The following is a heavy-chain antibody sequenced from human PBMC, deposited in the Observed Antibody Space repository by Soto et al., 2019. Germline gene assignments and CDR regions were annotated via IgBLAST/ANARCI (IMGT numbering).Heavy chain of an antibody. CDR2: INAGNGNT. Sequence: RASVKVSCKASGYTFTSYAMHWVRQAPGQRLEWMGWINAGNGNTKYSQKFQGRVTITRDTSASTAYMELSSLRSEDAAVYYCAREIFGVIISGGRDAFDIWGQGTMVTVSS. CDR3: AREIFGVIISGGRDAFDI. J-gene: IGHJ3*02. D-gene: IGHD3-3*01. CDR1: GYTFTSYA. V-gene: IGHV1-3*01.